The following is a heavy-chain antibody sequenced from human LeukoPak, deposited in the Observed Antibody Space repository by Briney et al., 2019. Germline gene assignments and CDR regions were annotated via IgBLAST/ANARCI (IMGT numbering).Heavy chain of an antibody. Sequence: SETLSLTCTVSGGSISSGDYYWSWIRQPPGKGLEWIGYIYYSGSTYYNPSLKSRVTISVDTSKNQFSLKLSSVTAADTAVYYCARGPGWELTSYFDYWGQGTLVTVSS. CDR2: IYYSGST. CDR1: GGSISSGDYY. CDR3: ARGPGWELTSYFDY. D-gene: IGHD1-26*01. V-gene: IGHV4-30-4*01. J-gene: IGHJ4*02.